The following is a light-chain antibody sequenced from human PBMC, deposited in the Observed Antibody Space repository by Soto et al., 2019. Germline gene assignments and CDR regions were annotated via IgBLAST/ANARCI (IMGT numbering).Light chain of an antibody. V-gene: IGKV1-39*01. CDR1: QSISNY. J-gene: IGKJ4*01. Sequence: DIPMTQSPSSLSASVGDRVSITCRASQSISNYLSWYQQKPGKAPNLLISAASNLQSGVPSRFSGSGSGTDFTLTISSLQPGDFATYYCQQSYSSPHTFGGGTEVEIK. CDR3: QQSYSSPHT. CDR2: AAS.